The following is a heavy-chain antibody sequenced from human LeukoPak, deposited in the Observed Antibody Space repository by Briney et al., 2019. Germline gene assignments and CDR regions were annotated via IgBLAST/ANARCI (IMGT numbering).Heavy chain of an antibody. Sequence: GGSLRLSCAASGFSFSTYSMNWVRQAPGKGLECVSYVSFSSTTIYYADSVKGRFTISRDNAKKSLYLEMNSLRAEDTAVYYCARSMVTIPIPGGYWGQGTLVTVSS. CDR3: ARSMVTIPIPGGY. J-gene: IGHJ4*02. V-gene: IGHV3-48*04. CDR2: VSFSSTTI. CDR1: GFSFSTYS. D-gene: IGHD5-24*01.